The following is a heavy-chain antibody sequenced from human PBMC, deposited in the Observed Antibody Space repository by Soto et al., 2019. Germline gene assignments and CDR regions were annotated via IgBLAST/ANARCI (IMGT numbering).Heavy chain of an antibody. Sequence: GGSLRLSCAASGLSFSSYAMSWVRQAPGKGLEWVSAFSDGGSNTYYTDSVKGRFTISRDNFKNTLFLQMNSLRAEDTAVYYCAILYSHSWYTGYYFDYWGQGTMVTVYS. CDR2: FSDGGSNT. J-gene: IGHJ4*02. D-gene: IGHD6-13*01. CDR3: AILYSHSWYTGYYFDY. V-gene: IGHV3-23*01. CDR1: GLSFSSYA.